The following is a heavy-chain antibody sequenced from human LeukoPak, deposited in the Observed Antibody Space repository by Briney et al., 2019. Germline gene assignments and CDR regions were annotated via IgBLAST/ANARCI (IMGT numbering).Heavy chain of an antibody. CDR3: AKNLLYSSSWDLWYYYGMDV. CDR1: GFTFSTYW. Sequence: GGSLRLSCAASGFTFSTYWMSWVRQAPGKGLEWVSTISGDGGSTYYADSVKGRFTISRDNSKNTLYLQMNSLRAEDTALYYCAKNLLYSSSWDLWYYYGMDVWGQGTTVTVSS. D-gene: IGHD6-13*01. J-gene: IGHJ6*02. CDR2: ISGDGGST. V-gene: IGHV3-23*01.